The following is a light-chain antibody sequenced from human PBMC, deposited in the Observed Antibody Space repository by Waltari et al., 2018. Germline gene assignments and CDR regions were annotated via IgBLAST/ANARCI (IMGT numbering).Light chain of an antibody. V-gene: IGKV3-20*01. CDR1: QSVSSSY. Sequence: EIVLTQSPGTLSLSPGERATLSCRASQSVSSSYLAWYQQKPGQAPRLLIYGASSRATGIPDRFSGSGSGTDFTLTISRLEPEDFGTYYCQQIKSYPITFGGGTKVEVK. J-gene: IGKJ4*01. CDR3: QQIKSYPIT. CDR2: GAS.